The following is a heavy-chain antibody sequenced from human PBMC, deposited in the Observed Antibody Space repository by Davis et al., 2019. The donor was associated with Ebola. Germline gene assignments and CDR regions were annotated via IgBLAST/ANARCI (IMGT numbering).Heavy chain of an antibody. CDR3: ARDNLGTQPYYYYYGMDV. V-gene: IGHV7-4-1*02. CDR2: INTNTGNP. Sequence: ASVKVSCKASGYTFTSYAMNWVRQAPGQGLEWMGWINTNTGNPTYAQGFTGRFFFSLDTSVSTAYLQISSLKAEDTAVYYCARDNLGTQPYYYYYGMDVWGKGTTVTVSS. D-gene: IGHD1-14*01. J-gene: IGHJ6*04. CDR1: GYTFTSYA.